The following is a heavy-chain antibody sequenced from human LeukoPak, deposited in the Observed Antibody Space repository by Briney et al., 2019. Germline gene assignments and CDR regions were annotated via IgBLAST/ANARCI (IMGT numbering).Heavy chain of an antibody. J-gene: IGHJ6*02. CDR1: GYTFTSYD. CDR2: MNPNNGNT. V-gene: IGHV1-8*01. CDR3: ARLASSSWPLYYYYGMDV. D-gene: IGHD6-13*01. Sequence: ASVKVSCKASGYTFTSYDINWVRQAPGQGLEWMGGMNPNNGNTGYAQKFQGRVTMTRSTSISTAYMELSSLRSEDTAVYYCARLASSSWPLYYYYGMDVWGQGTTVTVSS.